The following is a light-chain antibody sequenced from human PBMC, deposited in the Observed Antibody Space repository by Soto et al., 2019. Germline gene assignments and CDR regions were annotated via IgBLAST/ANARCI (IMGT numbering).Light chain of an antibody. V-gene: IGKV3-20*01. CDR3: QQYGSSPTT. CDR2: GAS. J-gene: IGKJ1*01. Sequence: ETVRTQSPATLSESPGERATLSCRASQSVFNNHIGWYQQKPGQAPRRLIFGASFRATGIPDRFSGSGSGTDFTLTISRLEPEDFAVYYCQQYGSSPTTFGQGTEV. CDR1: QSVFNNH.